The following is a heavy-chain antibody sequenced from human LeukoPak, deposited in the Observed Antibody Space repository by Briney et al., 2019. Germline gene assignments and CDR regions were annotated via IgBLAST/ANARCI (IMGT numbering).Heavy chain of an antibody. D-gene: IGHD6-6*01. V-gene: IGHV5-51*01. CDR1: GYSFTSYW. CDR3: ARREYSSSSGIDY. Sequence: GESLKISCKGSGYSFTSYWIGWVRQMPGKGLEWMGIIYPGDSDTRYSPSFQGRVTISADKSISTAYLQWSSLKASDTAMYYCARREYSSSSGIDYWGQGTLVTVSS. CDR2: IYPGDSDT. J-gene: IGHJ4*02.